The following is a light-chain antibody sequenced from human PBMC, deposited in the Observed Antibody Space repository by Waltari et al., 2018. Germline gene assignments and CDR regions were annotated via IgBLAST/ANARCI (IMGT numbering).Light chain of an antibody. CDR1: QGISSY. V-gene: IGKV1-9*01. J-gene: IGKJ3*01. Sequence: DIQLTQSPSLLSTSVGDRVTITCRASQGISSYLAWYQQKPGKGPKLLLYAASTLQSGVPSRFSGRGFGTEFTLTISSLQPEDFATYYCQQVDSYPFTFGPGTKVDL. CDR3: QQVDSYPFT. CDR2: AAS.